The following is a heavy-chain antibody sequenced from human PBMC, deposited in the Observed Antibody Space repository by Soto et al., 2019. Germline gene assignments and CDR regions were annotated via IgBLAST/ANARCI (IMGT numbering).Heavy chain of an antibody. CDR3: ARDSREASYYTFYYYYGMDV. CDR1: GGSISSGGYY. CDR2: IYYSGST. Sequence: SETLSLTCTVSGGSISSGGYYWSWIRQHPRKGQEWIGYIYYSGSTYYNPSLKSRVTISVDTSKNQFSLKLSPVTAADTAVYYFARDSREASYYTFYYYYGMDVWGQGTTVTSP. J-gene: IGHJ6*02. D-gene: IGHD3-10*01. V-gene: IGHV4-31*03.